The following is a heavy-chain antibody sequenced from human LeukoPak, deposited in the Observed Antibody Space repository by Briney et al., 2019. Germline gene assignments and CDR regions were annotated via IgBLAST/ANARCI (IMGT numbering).Heavy chain of an antibody. CDR3: ARGQGPRYITVVTRGLYYFDY. V-gene: IGHV4-34*01. Sequence: SETLSLTCAVYGGSFSVYYWSWIRQPPGEGLEWIGEINHSGSTNYYPSLKGRVTISVATSKNQFSLKRSSVTAADTAVYYCARGQGPRYITVVTRGLYYFDYWGQGTLVTVSS. CDR2: INHSGST. J-gene: IGHJ4*02. D-gene: IGHD4-23*01. CDR1: GGSFSVYY.